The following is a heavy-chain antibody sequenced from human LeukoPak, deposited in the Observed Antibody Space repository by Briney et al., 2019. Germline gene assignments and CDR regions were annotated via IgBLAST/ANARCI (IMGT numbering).Heavy chain of an antibody. D-gene: IGHD3-10*01. CDR1: GGSISSGSYY. V-gene: IGHV4-61*02. J-gene: IGHJ4*02. Sequence: SETLSLTCTVSGGSISSGSYYWSWIRQPAGKGLEWIGRIYTSGSTNYNPSLKSRVTISVDTSKNQFSLKLSSVTAADTAVYFCARDLRGLYYFNLWGQGTLVTVSS. CDR3: ARDLRGLYYFNL. CDR2: IYTSGST.